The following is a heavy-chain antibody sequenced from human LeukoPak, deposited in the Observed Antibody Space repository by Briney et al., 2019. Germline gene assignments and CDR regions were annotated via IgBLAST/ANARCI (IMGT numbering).Heavy chain of an antibody. V-gene: IGHV3-7*01. CDR3: AELGITMIGGV. J-gene: IGHJ6*04. CDR1: GFTFSTSW. CDR2: IKADGSEK. D-gene: IGHD3-10*02. Sequence: GGSLRLSCAVSGFTFSTSWMSWVRQAPGKGLEWVANIKADGSEKHYVDSVKGRFTISRDNAKKSLYLQMNSLRAEDTAVYYCAELGITMIGGVWGKGTTVTISS.